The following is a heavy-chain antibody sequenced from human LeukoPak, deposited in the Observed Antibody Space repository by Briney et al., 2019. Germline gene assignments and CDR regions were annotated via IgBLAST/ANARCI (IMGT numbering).Heavy chain of an antibody. CDR3: ARAVGGDGSGSL. CDR2: MNQRGSM. V-gene: IGHV4-34*01. CDR1: GASFTGYY. Sequence: SETLSLTCDVYGASFTGYYWSWIRQSPGKGLEWIGEMNQRGSMNYNPSLKSRVTMSVDMSTRQISLKLSSVTAADTAVYYCARAVGGDGSGSLWGPGTLVTVSS. D-gene: IGHD3-10*01. J-gene: IGHJ4*02.